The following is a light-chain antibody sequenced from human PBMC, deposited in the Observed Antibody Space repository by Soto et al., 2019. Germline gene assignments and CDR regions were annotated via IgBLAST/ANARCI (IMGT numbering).Light chain of an antibody. CDR3: CSYAGSSTYI. V-gene: IGLV2-23*01. Sequence: QSVLTQPASVSGSPGQSITISCTGTSSDVGSHNLVSWYQQHPDRAPKLMIYEGSKRPSGVSNRCSGSKSGNTSSLTSSGXXXXXXXXXFCCSYAGSSTYIFGSGTKLTV. J-gene: IGLJ1*01. CDR1: SSDVGSHNL. CDR2: EGS.